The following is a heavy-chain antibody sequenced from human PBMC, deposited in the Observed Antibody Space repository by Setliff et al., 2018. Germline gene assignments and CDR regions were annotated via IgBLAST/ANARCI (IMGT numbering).Heavy chain of an antibody. CDR3: ARTRYGLGGRPY. Sequence: SETLSLTCTVSGGSISNYYWTWIRQPPGKGLDWIGYIYTSGSTNYNPSLKSRVTISVDTSKNQFSLKLDSVIVADTAVYYCARTRYGLGGRPYWGQGTLVTVSS. CDR1: GGSISNYY. CDR2: IYTSGST. D-gene: IGHD2-15*01. V-gene: IGHV4-4*08. J-gene: IGHJ4*02.